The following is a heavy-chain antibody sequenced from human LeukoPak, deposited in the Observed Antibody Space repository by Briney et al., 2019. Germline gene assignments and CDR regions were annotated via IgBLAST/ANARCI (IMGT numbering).Heavy chain of an antibody. CDR3: AKDPRIAAAGYYYGMDV. D-gene: IGHD6-13*01. CDR1: GFTFSSYG. Sequence: GGSLRLSCAASGFTFSSYGMHWVRQAPGKGLEWVAVISYDGSNKYYADSVKGRFTISRDNSKNTLYLQMNSLRAEDTAAYYCAKDPRIAAAGYYYGMDVWGQGTTVTVSS. CDR2: ISYDGSNK. V-gene: IGHV3-30*18. J-gene: IGHJ6*02.